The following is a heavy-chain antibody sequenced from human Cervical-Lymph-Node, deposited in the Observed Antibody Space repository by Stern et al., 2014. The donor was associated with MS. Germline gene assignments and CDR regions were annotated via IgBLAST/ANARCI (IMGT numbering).Heavy chain of an antibody. J-gene: IGHJ4*02. CDR2: IYDTGST. V-gene: IGHV4-59*08. CDR3: ARQHGDLNFDF. D-gene: IGHD4-17*01. Sequence: VQLVESGPGLVKPSETLSLTCTVSGGSFGSYYWSWIRQPPGKGLEWIGFIYDTGSTNYNPSLKSGVTISVDTSKTQFSLKLISVTAADTAVYYCARQHGDLNFDFWGRGTLVTVSS. CDR1: GGSFGSYY.